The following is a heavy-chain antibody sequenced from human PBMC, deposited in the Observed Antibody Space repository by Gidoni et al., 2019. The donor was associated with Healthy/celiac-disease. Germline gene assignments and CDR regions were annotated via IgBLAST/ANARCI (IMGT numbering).Heavy chain of an antibody. CDR3: AREDYYDSSGSAASTCRFDY. CDR2: INPNSGGT. V-gene: IGHV1-2*02. J-gene: IGHJ4*02. Sequence: QVQLVQSGAEVKKPGASVKVSCKASGYTFTGYYMHWVRQAPGQGLEWMGWINPNSGGTNYAQKFQGRVTMTRDTSISTAYMELSRLRSDDTAVYYCAREDYYDSSGSAASTCRFDYWGQGTLVTVSS. CDR1: GYTFTGYY. D-gene: IGHD3-22*01.